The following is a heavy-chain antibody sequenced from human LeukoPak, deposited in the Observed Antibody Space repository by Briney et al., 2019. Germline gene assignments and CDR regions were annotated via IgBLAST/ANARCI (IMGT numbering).Heavy chain of an antibody. D-gene: IGHD3-3*01. J-gene: IGHJ5*02. Sequence: GESLKISCKGSGSSFTSYWIGWVRQLPGKGLEWMGIIYPGNSDTRYSPSFQGQVTISADKSISTAYLQWSSLKASDTAMYYCARHFWSGPTWSDDHWFDPWGQGTLVTVSS. CDR3: ARHFWSGPTWSDDHWFDP. V-gene: IGHV5-51*01. CDR1: GSSFTSYW. CDR2: IYPGNSDT.